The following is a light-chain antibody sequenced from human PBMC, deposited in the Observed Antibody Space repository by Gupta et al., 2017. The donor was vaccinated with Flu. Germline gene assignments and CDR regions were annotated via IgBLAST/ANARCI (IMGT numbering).Light chain of an antibody. J-gene: IGKJ4*01. CDR2: GAS. V-gene: IGKV3-15*01. Sequence: ATLSVSPGERATLSCRASQSVSSNLAWYQQKPGQAPRLLIYGASTRATGIPARFSGSGSGTEFTLTISSLQSEDFAVYYCQQYNNWPPLTFGGETKVEIK. CDR3: QQYNNWPPLT. CDR1: QSVSSN.